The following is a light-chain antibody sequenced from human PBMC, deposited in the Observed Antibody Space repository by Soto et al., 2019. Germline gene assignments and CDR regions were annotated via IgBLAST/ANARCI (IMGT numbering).Light chain of an antibody. CDR1: QSISGW. CDR3: QQYNSYPYT. CDR2: DAS. V-gene: IGKV1-5*01. Sequence: DIQMTQSPSTLSASVGDTVSITCRASQSISGWMAWYQQKPGKVTKLLIFDASSLESGVPSRFSGSGSGTILTLTISGLQPGDFATYYCQQYNSYPYTFGQWTKLEIK. J-gene: IGKJ2*01.